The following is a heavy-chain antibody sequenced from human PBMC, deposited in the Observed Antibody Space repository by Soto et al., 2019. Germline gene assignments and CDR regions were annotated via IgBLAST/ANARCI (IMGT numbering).Heavy chain of an antibody. CDR1: GYTFTSYA. CDR3: ARGDILIDF. CDR2: INAGNGNT. V-gene: IGHV1-3*01. D-gene: IGHD3-9*01. J-gene: IGHJ4*02. Sequence: QVQLVQSGAEVKKPGASVKVSCKASGYTFTSYAMHWVRQAPGQRHEWMRWINAGNGNTKYSQKFQGRVTITRDASASTAYMELSSLRSEDTAVYFCARGDILIDFWGQGTLVTVSS.